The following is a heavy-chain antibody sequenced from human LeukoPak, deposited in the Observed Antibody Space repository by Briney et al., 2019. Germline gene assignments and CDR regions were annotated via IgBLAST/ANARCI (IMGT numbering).Heavy chain of an antibody. V-gene: IGHV3-23*01. CDR2: ITGSGDST. CDR1: GFTFSSFA. CDR3: AKGGSSQPNYFNY. J-gene: IGHJ4*02. D-gene: IGHD6-6*01. Sequence: PRGSLRLSCAASGFTFSSFAMTWVRQAPGKGLEWVSAITGSGDSTYYADSVKGRFTISRDNSKNTLYVQMNSLRAEDTAVYYCAKGGSSQPNYFNYWGQGTLGTVSS.